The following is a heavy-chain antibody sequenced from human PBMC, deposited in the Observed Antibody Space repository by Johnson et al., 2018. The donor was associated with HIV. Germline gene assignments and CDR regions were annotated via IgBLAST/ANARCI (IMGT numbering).Heavy chain of an antibody. CDR1: GFTFHDYS. CDR2: ISWDGGTT. Sequence: VQLVESGGVVVQPGGSLRLSCAASGFTFHDYSMHWVRQAPGKGLEWVSLISWDGGTTDYAAPVKGRFTISRDNSKSTLSLQINTLRAEDTAIYYCARPRIEVLPAGAFDLWGPGTMVTVSP. J-gene: IGHJ3*01. CDR3: ARPRIEVLPAGAFDL. D-gene: IGHD2-2*01. V-gene: IGHV3-43*01.